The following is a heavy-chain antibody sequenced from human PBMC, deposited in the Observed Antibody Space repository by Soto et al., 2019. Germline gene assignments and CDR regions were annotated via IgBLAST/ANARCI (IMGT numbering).Heavy chain of an antibody. D-gene: IGHD3-3*01. J-gene: IGHJ3*02. CDR3: ASPARNYDFWSGYSFDI. CDR2: MNPNSGNT. V-gene: IGHV1-8*01. CDR1: GYTFTSYD. Sequence: ASVKVSCKASGYTFTSYDINWVRQATGQGLEWMGWMNPNSGNTGYAQKFQGRVTMTRNTSISTAYMELSSLRSEDTAVYFCASPARNYDFWSGYSFDIWGQGTMVTVSS.